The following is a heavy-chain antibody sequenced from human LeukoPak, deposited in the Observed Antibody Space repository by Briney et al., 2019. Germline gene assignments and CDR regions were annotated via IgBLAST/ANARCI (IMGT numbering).Heavy chain of an antibody. V-gene: IGHV3-64D*09. CDR3: VKAGCSSTTYYGNC. CDR2: ITHNGGST. CDR1: GFTFSDYA. Sequence: RGSLRLSCSASGFTFSDYAMHWLRQAPGKGLESVAGITHNGGSTYFADSVKGRFSISRDNSKNTLYLQMNSLSSEDTAVYYCVKAGCSSTTYYGNCWGQGTLVTVSS. J-gene: IGHJ4*02. D-gene: IGHD2-2*01.